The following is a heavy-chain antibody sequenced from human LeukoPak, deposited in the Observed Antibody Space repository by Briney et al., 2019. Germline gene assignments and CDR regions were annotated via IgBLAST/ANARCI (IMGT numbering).Heavy chain of an antibody. CDR3: AKDHDIVVVPAFDY. J-gene: IGHJ4*02. V-gene: IGHV3-23*01. D-gene: IGHD2-2*01. CDR2: ISGSGGST. Sequence: GGSLRLSCAASGFTFSSYAMSWVRQAPGKGLEWVSAISGSGGSTYYADSAKGRFTISRDNSKNTLYLQMNSLRAEDTAVYYCAKDHDIVVVPAFDYWGQGTLVTVSS. CDR1: GFTFSSYA.